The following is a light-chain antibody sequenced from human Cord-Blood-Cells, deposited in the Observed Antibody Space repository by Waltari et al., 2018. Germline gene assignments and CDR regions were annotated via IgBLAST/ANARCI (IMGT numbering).Light chain of an antibody. CDR1: SLRSYY. V-gene: IGLV3-19*01. CDR2: GKN. Sequence: SSELTQDPAVSVALGQTVRITCQGDSLRSYYASWYQQKPGQAPVLVIYGKNNRPSGIPDRFSGASSRNTASLTITGAQAEDEADYYCNSRDSRGNHYVFGTGTKVTVL. CDR3: NSRDSRGNHYV. J-gene: IGLJ1*01.